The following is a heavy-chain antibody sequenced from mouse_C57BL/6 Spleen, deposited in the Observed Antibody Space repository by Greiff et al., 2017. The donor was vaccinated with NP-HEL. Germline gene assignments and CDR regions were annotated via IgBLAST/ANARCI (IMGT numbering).Heavy chain of an antibody. D-gene: IGHD2-5*01. J-gene: IGHJ2*01. V-gene: IGHV1-52*01. Sequence: VQLQQPGAELVRPGSSVKLSCKASGYTFTSYWMHWVKQRPIQGLEWIGNIDPSDSETHYNQKFKDKATLTVDKSSSTAYMQLRSLTSEDSAVYYCARFAYSNYDYWGQGTTLTVSS. CDR2: IDPSDSET. CDR3: ARFAYSNYDY. CDR1: GYTFTSYW.